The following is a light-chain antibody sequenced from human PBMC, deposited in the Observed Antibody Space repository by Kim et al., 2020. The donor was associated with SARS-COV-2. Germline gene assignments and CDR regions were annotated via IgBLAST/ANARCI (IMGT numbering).Light chain of an antibody. CDR2: YAS. CDR1: NIGSKS. Sequence: SYELTQPPSVSVAPGKTARITCGGNNIGSKSVHWYQQKAGQAPVLVIYYASDRPSGIPERFSGSNSGNTATLTISRVEAGDEADYYCQVWDSTSDHPWVFGGGTQLTVL. J-gene: IGLJ3*02. CDR3: QVWDSTSDHPWV. V-gene: IGLV3-21*04.